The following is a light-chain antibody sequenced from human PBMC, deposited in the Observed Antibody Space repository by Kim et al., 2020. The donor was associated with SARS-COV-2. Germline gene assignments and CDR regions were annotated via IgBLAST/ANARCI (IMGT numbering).Light chain of an antibody. J-gene: IGLJ3*02. CDR1: SSNIGKNY. CDR2: DNN. Sequence: GQKVTISCSGSSSNIGKNYVAWYHQLPRTAPKLLIYDNNKRPSGIPDRFSGSRSGTSATLVITGLQTGDEADYYCETWDSSLSAVVFGGGTQLTVL. V-gene: IGLV1-51*01. CDR3: ETWDSSLSAVV.